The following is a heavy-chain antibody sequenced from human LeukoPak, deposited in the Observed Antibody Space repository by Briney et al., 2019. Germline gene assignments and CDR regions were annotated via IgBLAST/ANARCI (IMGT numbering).Heavy chain of an antibody. D-gene: IGHD4-23*01. Sequence: ASVKVSCKASGYTFTSYYMHWVRQAPGQGLEWMGIINPSGGSTSYAQKFQGRVTMTRDTSTSTVYMELSSLRSEDTAVYYCARDPRGSYGGNSSPFDIWGQGTMVTVSS. CDR1: GYTFTSYY. V-gene: IGHV1-46*01. CDR3: ARDPRGSYGGNSSPFDI. CDR2: INPSGGST. J-gene: IGHJ3*02.